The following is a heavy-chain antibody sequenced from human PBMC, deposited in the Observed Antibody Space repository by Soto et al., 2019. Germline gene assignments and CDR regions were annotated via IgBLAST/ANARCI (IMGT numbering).Heavy chain of an antibody. J-gene: IGHJ6*02. CDR2: IRSKANSYAT. CDR3: TTRDYPLFAPPYYYHGMDF. V-gene: IGHV3-73*01. Sequence: GGSLRLSGAASGVTFSGTAMHWGRQDSGKGREWVGGIRSKANSYATAYAASVTARSTISRDDSKNTAYLQMNCLKTEDTAVYYCTTRDYPLFAPPYYYHGMDFWGQGTMVTVSS. CDR1: GVTFSGTA. D-gene: IGHD3-10*01.